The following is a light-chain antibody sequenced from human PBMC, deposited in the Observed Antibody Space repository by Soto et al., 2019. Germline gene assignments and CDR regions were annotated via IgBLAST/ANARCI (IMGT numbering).Light chain of an antibody. V-gene: IGLV2-8*02. CDR3: SSYVGNNNLV. CDR1: FNDVGGYNY. CDR2: EVY. J-gene: IGLJ3*02. Sequence: QSALTQPPSASRSPGQSVTISCTGTFNDVGGYNYVSWYQQHPGKAPKVIIYEVYKRPSGVPDRFSGSKSDKTASLTVSGLQADDEADYYCSSYVGNNNLVFGGGTKLTVL.